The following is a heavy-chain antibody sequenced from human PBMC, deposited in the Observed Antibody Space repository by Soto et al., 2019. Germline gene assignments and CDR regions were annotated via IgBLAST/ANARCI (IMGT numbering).Heavy chain of an antibody. Sequence: HPGGSLRLPCAASGFTFSSYGMHWVRQAPGKGLEWVAVIWYDGSNKYYADSVKGRFTISRDNSKNTLYLQMNSLRAEDTAVYYCARDGTAMGTSLYYYYYYGMDVWGQGTTVTVSS. J-gene: IGHJ6*02. CDR2: IWYDGSNK. CDR3: ARDGTAMGTSLYYYYYYGMDV. D-gene: IGHD5-18*01. CDR1: GFTFSSYG. V-gene: IGHV3-33*01.